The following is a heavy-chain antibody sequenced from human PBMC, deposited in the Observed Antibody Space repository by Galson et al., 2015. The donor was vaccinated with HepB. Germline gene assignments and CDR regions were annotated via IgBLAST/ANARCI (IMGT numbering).Heavy chain of an antibody. CDR2: IIPIFGTA. D-gene: IGHD2-2*01. Sequence: SVKVSCKASGGTFSSYAISWVRQAPGQGLEWMGGIIPIFGTANYAQKFQGRVTITADESTSTAYMELSSLRSEDTAVYYCARDCLGMGTSCYDYWGQGTLVTVSS. V-gene: IGHV1-69*13. J-gene: IGHJ4*02. CDR1: GGTFSSYA. CDR3: ARDCLGMGTSCYDY.